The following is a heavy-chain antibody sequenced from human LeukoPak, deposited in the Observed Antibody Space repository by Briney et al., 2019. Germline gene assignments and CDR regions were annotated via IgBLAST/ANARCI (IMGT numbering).Heavy chain of an antibody. D-gene: IGHD6-19*01. J-gene: IGHJ5*02. CDR1: GFTFSSYS. Sequence: GGSLRLSCAAPGFTFSSYSMNWVRQAPGKGLEWVSSISSSSSYIYCADSVKGRFTISRDNAKNSLYLQMNSLRAEDTAVYYCARTIGIAVAATWGQGTLVTVSS. CDR2: ISSSSSYI. V-gene: IGHV3-21*01. CDR3: ARTIGIAVAAT.